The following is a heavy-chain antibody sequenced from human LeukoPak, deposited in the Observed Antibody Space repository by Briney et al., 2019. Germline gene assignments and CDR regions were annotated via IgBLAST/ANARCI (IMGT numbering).Heavy chain of an antibody. CDR2: IYYSGST. J-gene: IGHJ4*02. D-gene: IGHD3-10*01. CDR3: ARVIGRFGEPTYYFDY. V-gene: IGHV4-59*01. CDR1: GGSISSYY. Sequence: SETLSLTCTVSGGSISSYYWSWIRQPPGKGLEWIGYIYYSGSTNYNPSLKSRVTISVDTSKNQFSLKLSSVTAADTAVYYCARVIGRFGEPTYYFDYWGQGTLVTVSS.